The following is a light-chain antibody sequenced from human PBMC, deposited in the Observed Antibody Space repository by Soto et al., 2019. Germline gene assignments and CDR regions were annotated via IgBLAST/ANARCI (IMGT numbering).Light chain of an antibody. CDR2: WAS. CDR3: QQYYSTPYT. CDR1: QSVLYSSNNKNY. J-gene: IGKJ2*01. V-gene: IGKV4-1*01. Sequence: DIVLTQSPDSLAVSLGERATVNCKSSQSVLYSSNNKNYLAWYQQKPGQPPKLLIYWASIRESGVPDRFSGSGSGTDFTLTISSLLAEDVAVYYCQQYYSTPYTFGQGTKLEIK.